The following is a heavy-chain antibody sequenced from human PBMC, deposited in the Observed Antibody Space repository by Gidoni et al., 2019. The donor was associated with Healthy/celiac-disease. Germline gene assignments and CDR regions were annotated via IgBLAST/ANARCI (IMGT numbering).Heavy chain of an antibody. CDR1: GCPISSSY. CDR2: IYYSGST. Sequence: QVQLQESGPGLVKPSETLSLTCPVPGCPISSSYWSWTRQPPGKGLEWIGYIYYSGSTNYNPSLKSRVTISVDTSKNQFSLKLSSVTAADTAVYYCARGYHSSGWFDYWGQGTLVTVSS. CDR3: ARGYHSSGWFDY. J-gene: IGHJ4*02. V-gene: IGHV4-59*01. D-gene: IGHD6-19*01.